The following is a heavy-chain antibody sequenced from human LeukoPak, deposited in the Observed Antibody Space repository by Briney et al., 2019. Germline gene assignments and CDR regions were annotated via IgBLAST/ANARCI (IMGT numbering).Heavy chain of an antibody. Sequence: SETLSLTCAVYGGSFSGYYWSWIRQPPGKGLEWIGEINHSGSTNYNPSLKSRVTISVDTSKNQFSLKLSSVTAADTAVYYCARRRYYGSGSLTYMDVWGKGTTVTISS. CDR2: INHSGST. CDR1: GGSFSGYY. CDR3: ARRRYYGSGSLTYMDV. V-gene: IGHV4-34*01. J-gene: IGHJ6*03. D-gene: IGHD3-10*01.